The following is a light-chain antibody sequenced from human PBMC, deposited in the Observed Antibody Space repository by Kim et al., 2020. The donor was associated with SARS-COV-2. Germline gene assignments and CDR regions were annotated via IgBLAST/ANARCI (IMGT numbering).Light chain of an antibody. J-gene: IGLJ2*01. CDR3: NCRDTGGVVA. Sequence: SSELTQDPVVSVALGQTVSITCQGDSLRNYYANWYQQRPGQAPLLVIFGGNNRPPGIPDRFSGSTSGNTSSLTITGAQAEDETDYYCNCRDTGGVVAFGGGTQLTVL. CDR1: SLRNYY. V-gene: IGLV3-19*01. CDR2: GGN.